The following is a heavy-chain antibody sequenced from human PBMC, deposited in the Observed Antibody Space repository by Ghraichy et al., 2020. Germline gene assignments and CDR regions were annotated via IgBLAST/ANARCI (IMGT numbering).Heavy chain of an antibody. CDR3: ARAKRYNWNPRPYYYYYYGMDV. Sequence: SETLSLTCAVYGGSFSGYYWSWIRQPPGKGLEWIGEINHSGSTNYNPSLKSRVTISVDTSKNQFSLKLSSVTAADTAVYYCARAKRYNWNPRPYYYYYYGMDVWGQGTTVTVSS. J-gene: IGHJ6*02. CDR2: INHSGST. D-gene: IGHD1-20*01. CDR1: GGSFSGYY. V-gene: IGHV4-34*01.